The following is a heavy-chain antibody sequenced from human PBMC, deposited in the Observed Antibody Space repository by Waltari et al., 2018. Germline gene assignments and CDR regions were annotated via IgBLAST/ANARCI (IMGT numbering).Heavy chain of an antibody. Sequence: QVQLQESGPGLVKPSQTLSLTCTVSGGSISSGSYYWTWIRQPAGKGLEWSGYIYTSGSTNYNPSLKSRVTISVDTSKNQFSLKLSSVTAADTAVYYCARDSSGWYGLSYWGQGTLVTVSS. CDR2: IYTSGST. D-gene: IGHD6-19*01. CDR1: GGSISSGSYY. J-gene: IGHJ4*02. CDR3: ARDSSGWYGLSY. V-gene: IGHV4-61*09.